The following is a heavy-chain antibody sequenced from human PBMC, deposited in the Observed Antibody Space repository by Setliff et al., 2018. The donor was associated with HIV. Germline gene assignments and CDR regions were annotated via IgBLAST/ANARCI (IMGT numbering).Heavy chain of an antibody. CDR3: ARVFFSGTYHYFDF. V-gene: IGHV1-2*06. CDR1: GYNFKEHY. D-gene: IGHD1-26*01. CDR2: INPNTGKT. J-gene: IGHJ4*01. Sequence: ASVKVSCKTSGYNFKEHYIHWVRQAPGQGLEWMGQINPNTGKTKFTQKFQDRVTVTRDTSINTVYMDLVRLRYDDTAIYYCARVFFSGTYHYFDFWGQGSLVTVSS.